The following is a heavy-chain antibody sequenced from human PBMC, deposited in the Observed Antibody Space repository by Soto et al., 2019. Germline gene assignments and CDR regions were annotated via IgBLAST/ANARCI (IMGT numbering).Heavy chain of an antibody. Sequence: GGSLRLSCTASGFTFSSFVMNWVRQAPGKGLEWVSAISGSDDKTFYADSVKGRFTISRDNSKNTLYLQMNSLRADDTAVYYCAKVRSTDQNSGVYRVFDFWGQGTLVTVSS. CDR2: ISGSDDKT. V-gene: IGHV3-23*01. CDR1: GFTFSSFV. CDR3: AKVRSTDQNSGVYRVFDF. J-gene: IGHJ4*02. D-gene: IGHD6-19*01.